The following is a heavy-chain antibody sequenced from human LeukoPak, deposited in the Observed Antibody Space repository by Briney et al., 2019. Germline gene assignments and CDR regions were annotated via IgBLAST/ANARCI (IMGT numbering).Heavy chain of an antibody. CDR2: ISNTGST. D-gene: IGHD6-13*01. V-gene: IGHV4-59*01. CDR1: GGSISSNY. J-gene: IGHJ6*02. Sequence: SETLSLTCTVSGGSISSNYWSWIRQPPGEGLEWIGYISNTGSTNYNPSLKSRVTISVDTSKNQFSLKLASVTAADTAVYYCARGISSSWYGYYYGMDVWGQGTTVTVSS. CDR3: ARGISSSWYGYYYGMDV.